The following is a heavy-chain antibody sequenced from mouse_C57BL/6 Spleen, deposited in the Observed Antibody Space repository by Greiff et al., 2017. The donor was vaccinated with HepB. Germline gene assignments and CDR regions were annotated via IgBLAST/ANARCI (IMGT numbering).Heavy chain of an antibody. CDR3: TRAYYSNYEPYYFDD. D-gene: IGHD2-5*01. Sequence: QVQLQQSGAELVRPGASVTLSCKASGYTFTDYEMHWVKQTPVHGLEWIGAIDPETGGTAYNQKFKGKAILTADKSSSTAYMERRSLTSEDSAVYYCTRAYYSNYEPYYFDDWGQGTTLTVSS. CDR1: GYTFTDYE. V-gene: IGHV1-15*01. CDR2: IDPETGGT. J-gene: IGHJ2*01.